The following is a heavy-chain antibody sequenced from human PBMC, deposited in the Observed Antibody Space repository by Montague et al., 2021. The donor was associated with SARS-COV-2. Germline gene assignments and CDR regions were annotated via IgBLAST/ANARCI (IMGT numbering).Heavy chain of an antibody. D-gene: IGHD6-25*01. Sequence: SLRLSCAASGFTFSDYYMFWIRQSQGKGLEYSSYMSGSTYTNYADHGRGRFTISRDNTKDSLFLQMNSLRAEDTAVYYCARGGSGYDSPLEYWGQGALVTVSS. CDR2: MSGSTYT. CDR1: GFTFSDYY. J-gene: IGHJ4*02. CDR3: ARGGSGYDSPLEY. V-gene: IGHV3-11*06.